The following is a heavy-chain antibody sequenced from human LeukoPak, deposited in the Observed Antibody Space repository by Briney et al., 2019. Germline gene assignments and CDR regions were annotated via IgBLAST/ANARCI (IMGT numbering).Heavy chain of an antibody. D-gene: IGHD3-10*01. Sequence: SETLSLTCTVSGGSISSYYWSWIRQPPGKGLEWIGYIYYSGSTNYNPSLKSRVTISVDTSKNQFSLKLSSVTAADTAVYYCATGYGSGSYEGAFDIWGQGTMVTVSS. V-gene: IGHV4-59*01. CDR3: ATGYGSGSYEGAFDI. CDR2: IYYSGST. J-gene: IGHJ3*02. CDR1: GGSISSYY.